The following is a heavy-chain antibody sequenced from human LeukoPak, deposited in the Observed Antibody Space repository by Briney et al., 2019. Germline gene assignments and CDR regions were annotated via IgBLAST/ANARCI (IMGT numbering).Heavy chain of an antibody. CDR2: IYYSGST. CDR3: ARGPSGSYYGFDY. D-gene: IGHD1-26*01. Sequence: SETLSLTCTVSGGSISSYYWSWIRQPPGKGLEWIGYIYYSGSTNYNPSLKSRVTISVDTSKNQFSLKLSSMTAADTAVYYCARGPSGSYYGFDYWGQGTLVTVSS. CDR1: GGSISSYY. V-gene: IGHV4-59*08. J-gene: IGHJ4*02.